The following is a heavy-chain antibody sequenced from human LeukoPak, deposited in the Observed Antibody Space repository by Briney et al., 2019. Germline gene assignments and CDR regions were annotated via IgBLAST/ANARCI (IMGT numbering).Heavy chain of an antibody. V-gene: IGHV1-69*13. CDR1: GGTFSSYA. CDR3: GFGRGYSGYDSPFDY. CDR2: IIPIFGTA. D-gene: IGHD5-12*01. Sequence: ASVKVSCKASGGTFSSYAISWVRQAPGQGLEWMGGIIPIFGTANYAQKFQGRVTITADESTSTAYMELSSLRSEDTAEYYCGFGRGYSGYDSPFDYWGQGTLVTVSS. J-gene: IGHJ4*02.